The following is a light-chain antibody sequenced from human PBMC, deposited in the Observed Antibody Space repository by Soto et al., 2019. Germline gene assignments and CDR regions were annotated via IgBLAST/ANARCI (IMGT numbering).Light chain of an antibody. V-gene: IGKV3-11*01. Sequence: EIVLTQSPATLSLSPGERATLSCRASQSISNNLAWYQQKPGQAPRLLIYDASNRATGIPARFSGSGSGTDVTLTISSLEPEDFAVYYCQQRGNWLALTFGGGTKVEI. CDR3: QQRGNWLALT. J-gene: IGKJ4*01. CDR1: QSISNN. CDR2: DAS.